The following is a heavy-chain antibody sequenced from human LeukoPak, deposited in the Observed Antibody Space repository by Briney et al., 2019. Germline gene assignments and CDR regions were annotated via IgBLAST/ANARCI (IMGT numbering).Heavy chain of an antibody. D-gene: IGHD4-17*01. J-gene: IGHJ6*02. V-gene: IGHV3-53*01. CDR3: AKNPDYGDYVHYYGMDV. CDR2: IYSGGST. CDR1: GFTVSSNY. Sequence: GGSLRLSCAASGFTVSSNYMSWVRQAPGKGLEWVSVIYSGGSTYYADSVKGRFTISRDNSKNTLYLQMNSLRAEDTAVYYCAKNPDYGDYVHYYGMDVWGQGTTVTVSS.